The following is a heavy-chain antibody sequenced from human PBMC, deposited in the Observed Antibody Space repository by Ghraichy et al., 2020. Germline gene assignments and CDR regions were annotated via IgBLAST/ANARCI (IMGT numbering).Heavy chain of an antibody. CDR3: ARGYRHCSGGSCYFLFDP. D-gene: IGHD2-15*01. CDR1: GGSISSYY. V-gene: IGHV4-59*01. Sequence: GSLRLSCTVSGGSISSYYWSWIRQPPGKGLEWIGYIYYSGSTNYNTSLKSRVTISVDTSKNQFSLKLSSVTAADTAVYYCARGYRHCSGGSCYFLFDPWGQGTLVTVSS. J-gene: IGHJ5*02. CDR2: IYYSGST.